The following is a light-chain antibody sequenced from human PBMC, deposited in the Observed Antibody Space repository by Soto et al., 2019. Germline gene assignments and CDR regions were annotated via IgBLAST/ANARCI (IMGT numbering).Light chain of an antibody. J-gene: IGKJ5*01. CDR3: QQLGSYPIT. Sequence: QLTQSPSSLSASVGDRVTITCRASQGISSYLAWYQQEPGKAPKLPIYAASTLQSGVPSRFSGSGSGTDFTLTISSLQPEDFATYYCQQLGSYPITFGQGTRL. CDR1: QGISSY. CDR2: AAS. V-gene: IGKV1-9*01.